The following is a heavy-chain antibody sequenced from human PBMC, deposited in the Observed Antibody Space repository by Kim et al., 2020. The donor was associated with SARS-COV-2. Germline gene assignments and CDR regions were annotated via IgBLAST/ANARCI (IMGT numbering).Heavy chain of an antibody. V-gene: IGHV3-23*01. CDR1: GFTFSDYA. CDR3: AKDRSTSSWDYFDH. Sequence: GGSLRLSCAASGFTFSDYAMSWVRQAPGKGLEWVSSISASGATTYLPDSMKGRFTISRDNSKKTLYLQMNSLSAEDTAVYHCAKDRSTSSWDYFDHWGRGTLVTVSS. J-gene: IGHJ4*02. CDR2: ISASGATT. D-gene: IGHD6-13*01.